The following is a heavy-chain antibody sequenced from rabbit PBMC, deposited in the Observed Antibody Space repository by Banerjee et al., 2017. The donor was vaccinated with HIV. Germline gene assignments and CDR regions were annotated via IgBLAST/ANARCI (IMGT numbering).Heavy chain of an antibody. CDR2: INSSSRNV. CDR1: GFSFSSYG. V-gene: IGHV1S45*01. Sequence: QEQLEESGGDLVKPEGSLTLTCTASGFSFSSYGVSWVRQAPGKGLEWIGCINSSSRNVVYASWATGRFTISKTSSTTVTLQMTSLTAADTATYLCARDLAGVIGWNFNLWGPGTLVTVS. D-gene: IGHD4-1*01. CDR3: ARDLAGVIGWNFNL. J-gene: IGHJ4*01.